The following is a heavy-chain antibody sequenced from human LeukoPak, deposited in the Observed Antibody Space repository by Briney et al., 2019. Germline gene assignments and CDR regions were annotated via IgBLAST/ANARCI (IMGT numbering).Heavy chain of an antibody. Sequence: ASVKVSCKASGYTFTSYDINWVRQATGQGLEWMGWMNPNSGNTGYAQKFQGRVTMTRNTSISTAYMELSSLRSEDTAVYYCARSTAITIFGVVTHNWFDPWGQGTLVTVSS. CDR3: ARSTAITIFGVVTHNWFDP. D-gene: IGHD3-3*01. CDR2: MNPNSGNT. CDR1: GYTFTSYD. J-gene: IGHJ5*02. V-gene: IGHV1-8*01.